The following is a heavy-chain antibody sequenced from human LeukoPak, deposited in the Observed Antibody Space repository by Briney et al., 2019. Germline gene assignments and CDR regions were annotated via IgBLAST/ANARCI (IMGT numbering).Heavy chain of an antibody. Sequence: PSETLSLTCTVSDGSISSRTFYWGWIRQPPGRGLEWIGSIKSGDTTYYNAALKSRVTMFVDTSKKQVSLEVSPVTAADTAVYYCARQRAWFGEWAFDYWGRGTLVTVSS. CDR2: IKSGDTT. J-gene: IGHJ4*02. D-gene: IGHD3-10*01. CDR1: DGSISSRTFY. V-gene: IGHV4-39*01. CDR3: ARQRAWFGEWAFDY.